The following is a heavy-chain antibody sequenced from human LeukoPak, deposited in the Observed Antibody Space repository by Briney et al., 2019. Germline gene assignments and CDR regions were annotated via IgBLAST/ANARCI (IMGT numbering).Heavy chain of an antibody. D-gene: IGHD3-3*01. Sequence: SVKVSCKASGDTFSSYAINWVRQAPGQGLEWMGGIIPIFGKANYAQKFQGRVTITADESTSTAYMELSSLRSEDTAVYDCARVVVEWLETCFDPWGQGTLVTVSS. CDR2: IIPIFGKA. J-gene: IGHJ5*02. CDR3: ARVVVEWLETCFDP. V-gene: IGHV1-69*01. CDR1: GDTFSSYA.